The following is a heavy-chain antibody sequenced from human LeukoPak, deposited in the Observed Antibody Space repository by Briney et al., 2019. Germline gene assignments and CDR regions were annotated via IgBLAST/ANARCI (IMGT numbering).Heavy chain of an antibody. J-gene: IGHJ3*02. CDR2: TSSSSSYT. V-gene: IGHV3-11*06. CDR1: GFTFSDYH. D-gene: IGHD2-15*01. CDR3: ARHLHCSGGRCYLPNGDAFDI. Sequence: GGSLRLSCAASGFTFSDYHMSWIRQAPGKGLEWVSYTSSSSSYTNYADSVEGRFIISRDNAKNSLYLQMNSLRAEDTAVYYCARHLHCSGGRCYLPNGDAFDIWGQGTMVTVSS.